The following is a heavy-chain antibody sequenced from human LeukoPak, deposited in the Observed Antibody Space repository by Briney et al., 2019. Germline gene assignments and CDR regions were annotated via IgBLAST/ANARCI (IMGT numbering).Heavy chain of an antibody. CDR3: AKDFRIGYSAHFDN. V-gene: IGHV3-23*01. J-gene: IGHJ4*02. CDR2: IYENGGTT. CDR1: GFTFRSHA. D-gene: IGHD2-21*01. Sequence: GGSLRLSCVGSGFTFRSHAMSWVRQAPEKGLEFVSGIYENGGTTYYADSVKGRFSISRDNSKNTLYLQMDSLRGEDTAVYYCAKDFRIGYSAHFDNWGQGALVTVSS.